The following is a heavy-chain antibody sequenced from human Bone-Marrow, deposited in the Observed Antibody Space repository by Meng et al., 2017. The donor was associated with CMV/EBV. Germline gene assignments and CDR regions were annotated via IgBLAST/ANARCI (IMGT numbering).Heavy chain of an antibody. CDR2: TRDKVNSYTT. J-gene: IGHJ6*02. Sequence: GGSLRLSCAASGFTVRDHYIDWVRQAPGKGLEWVGRTRDKVNSYTTEYAASVQGRFTISRDDSKNSLYLQMNSLKTEDTAVYYCTRGCASSACYQGVYYYFGLDVWGQGTTVTVSS. CDR3: TRGCASSACYQGVYYYFGLDV. CDR1: GFTVRDHY. D-gene: IGHD2-2*01. V-gene: IGHV3-72*01.